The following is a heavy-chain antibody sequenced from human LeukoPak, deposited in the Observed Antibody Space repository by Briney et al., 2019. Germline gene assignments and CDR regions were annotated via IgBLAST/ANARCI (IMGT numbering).Heavy chain of an antibody. D-gene: IGHD3-3*01. CDR1: GYTFTGYY. J-gene: IGHJ6*02. CDR2: INPNSGGT. CDR3: ARNDFWSGYYSVYYYYGMDV. Sequence: AASVKLSCKASGYTFTGYYMHWVRQAPGQGLEWMGWINPNSGGTNYAQKFQGRVTMTRDTSISTAYMELSRLRSDDTAVYYRARNDFWSGYYSVYYYYGMDVWGQGTTVTVSS. V-gene: IGHV1-2*02.